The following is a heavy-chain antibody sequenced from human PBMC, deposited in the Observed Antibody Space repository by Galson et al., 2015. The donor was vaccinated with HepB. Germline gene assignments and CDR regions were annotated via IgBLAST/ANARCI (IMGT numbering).Heavy chain of an antibody. CDR3: ARDTRVVTSAKGFDR. V-gene: IGHV1-46*03. D-gene: IGHD4-23*01. CDR2: INPVGGST. Sequence: SVKVSCKASGYTFTNFYMHWVRQAPGQGLEWMGVINPVGGSTSYAQKLQGRVTMTRDTSTSTVYMELSSLRSEDTAVYYCARDTRVVTSAKGFDRWGQGTLVTVSS. CDR1: GYTFTNFY. J-gene: IGHJ5*02.